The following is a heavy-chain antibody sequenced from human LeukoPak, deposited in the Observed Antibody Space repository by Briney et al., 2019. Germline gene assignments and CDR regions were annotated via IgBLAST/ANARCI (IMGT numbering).Heavy chain of an antibody. V-gene: IGHV3-30*18. CDR3: AKSEDSSGYYTGAAYYFDY. J-gene: IGHJ4*02. Sequence: PGRSLRLSCAASGLTFSSYGMHWVRQAPGKGLEWVAVISYDGSNKYYADSVKGRFTISRDNSKNTLYLQMNSLRAEDTAVYYCAKSEDSSGYYTGAAYYFDYWGQGTLVTVSS. CDR1: GLTFSSYG. CDR2: ISYDGSNK. D-gene: IGHD3-22*01.